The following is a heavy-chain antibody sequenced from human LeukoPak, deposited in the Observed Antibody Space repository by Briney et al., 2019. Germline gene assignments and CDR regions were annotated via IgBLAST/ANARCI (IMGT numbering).Heavy chain of an antibody. V-gene: IGHV5-51*01. CDR2: TDLGDSET. CDR1: GYSFTSHW. Sequence: LGESLKISCKGSGYSFTSHWIGWVRQMPGKGLEWMGITDLGDSETRYSPSFQGQVTISADKSISTAYLQWSSLKVSDAAMYYCARRYYYDSSGYYLAHDAFDIWGQGTMVTGSS. CDR3: ARRYYYDSSGYYLAHDAFDI. J-gene: IGHJ3*02. D-gene: IGHD3-22*01.